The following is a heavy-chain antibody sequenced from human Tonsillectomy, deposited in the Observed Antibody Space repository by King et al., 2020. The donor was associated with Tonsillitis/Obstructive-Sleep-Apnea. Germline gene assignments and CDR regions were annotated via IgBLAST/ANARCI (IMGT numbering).Heavy chain of an antibody. J-gene: IGHJ5*02. V-gene: IGHV2-5*02. Sequence: TLQESGPTLVKPTQTLTLTCTFSGFSLSTSGVGVGWIRQPPGKALEWLALIYWDDDKRYSPSLKSRLTITKDTSKNQVVLTMTNMDPVDTATYYCAQTGRLGYCSSTSCSYNWFDPWGQGTLVTVSS. CDR2: IYWDDDK. CDR1: GFSLSTSGVG. CDR3: AQTGRLGYCSSTSCSYNWFDP. D-gene: IGHD2-2*01.